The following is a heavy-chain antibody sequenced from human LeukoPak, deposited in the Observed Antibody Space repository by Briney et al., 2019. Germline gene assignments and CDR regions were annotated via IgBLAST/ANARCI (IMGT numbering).Heavy chain of an antibody. CDR2: IDHSGST. CDR3: ARGGGYYSNYFDY. Sequence: ASETLSLTCAVYGGSFSGYYWSWIRQPSGKGLEWIGEIDHSGSTNYNPSLKSRVTISVDTSKNQFSLKLGSVTAADTAVYYCARGGGYYSNYFDYWGQGTLVTVSS. V-gene: IGHV4-34*01. D-gene: IGHD3-22*01. CDR1: GGSFSGYY. J-gene: IGHJ4*02.